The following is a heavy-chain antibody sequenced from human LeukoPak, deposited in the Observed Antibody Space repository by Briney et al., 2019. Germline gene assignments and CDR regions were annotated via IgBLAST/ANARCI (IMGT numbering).Heavy chain of an antibody. D-gene: IGHD2-2*01. CDR2: ISAYNGNT. CDR1: GYTFTSYG. Sequence: GASVKVSCKASGYTFTSYGISWVRQAPGQGLEWMGWISAYNGNTNYAQKLQGRVTMTTDTSTSTAYMELRSLRSDDTAVYYCAREGRRLKEGYCSSTSCSAGDYGMDVWGQGTTVTVPS. J-gene: IGHJ6*02. V-gene: IGHV1-18*01. CDR3: AREGRRLKEGYCSSTSCSAGDYGMDV.